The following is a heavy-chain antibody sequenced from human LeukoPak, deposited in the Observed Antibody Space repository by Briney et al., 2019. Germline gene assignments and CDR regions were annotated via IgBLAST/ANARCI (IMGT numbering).Heavy chain of an antibody. Sequence: VASVTVSCKASGGTFSSYAISWVRQAPGQGLEWVGGIIPIFGTANYAQKFHRRVPLTADESPTTAYIQLSSLRSDDTAVYYCATSLWIQLWSNLFDYLGQGTLVTVSS. V-gene: IGHV1-69*13. J-gene: IGHJ4*02. D-gene: IGHD5-18*01. CDR3: ATSLWIQLWSNLFDY. CDR2: IIPIFGTA. CDR1: GGTFSSYA.